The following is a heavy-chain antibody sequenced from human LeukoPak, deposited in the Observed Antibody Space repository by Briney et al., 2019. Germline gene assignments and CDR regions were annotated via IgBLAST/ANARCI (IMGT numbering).Heavy chain of an antibody. D-gene: IGHD1-26*01. CDR1: GASTSAYY. CDR3: AHSKRGGGYYINAFAV. J-gene: IGHJ3*01. Sequence: SEILSLTCTVSGASTSAYYWSWIRQPPGKGLEWIGYTYSGGNANYNPSLKSRVTISIDTSENQFSLRLTSVTAADTDVYFCAHSKRGGGYYINAFAVWGQGTLVTISS. V-gene: IGHV4-59*01. CDR2: TYSGGNA.